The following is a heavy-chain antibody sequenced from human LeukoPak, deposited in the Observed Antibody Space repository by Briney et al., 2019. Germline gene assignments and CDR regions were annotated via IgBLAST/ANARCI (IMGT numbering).Heavy chain of an antibody. CDR1: GFTFSDYY. J-gene: IGHJ3*02. CDR3: ARARGYCSSTSCPSLGGFVDAFDI. D-gene: IGHD2-2*01. CDR2: ISSSGSTI. V-gene: IGHV3-11*04. Sequence: GGSLRLSCAASGFTFSDYYMSWIRQAPGKGLEWVSYISSSGSTIYYADSVKGRFTISRDNAKNSLYLQMNSLRAEDTAVYYCARARGYCSSTSCPSLGGFVDAFDIWGQGTMVTVSS.